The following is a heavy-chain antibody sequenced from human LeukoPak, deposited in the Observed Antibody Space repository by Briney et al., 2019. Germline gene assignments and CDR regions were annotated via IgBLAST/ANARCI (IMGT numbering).Heavy chain of an antibody. CDR1: GFTFSSYG. J-gene: IGHJ4*02. CDR2: ISYDGSNK. V-gene: IGHV3-30*18. CDR3: AKLYSSSSRGGYY. Sequence: GRSLRLSCAASGFTFSSYGMHWVRQAPGRGLEWVAVISYDGSNKYYADSVKGRFTISRDNSKNTLYLQMNSLRVEDTAVYYCAKLYSSSSRGGYYWGQGTLVTVSS. D-gene: IGHD6-13*01.